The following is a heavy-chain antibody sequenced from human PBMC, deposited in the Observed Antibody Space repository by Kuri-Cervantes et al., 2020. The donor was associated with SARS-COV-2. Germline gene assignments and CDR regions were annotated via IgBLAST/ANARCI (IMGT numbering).Heavy chain of an antibody. J-gene: IGHJ4*02. Sequence: GGSLRLSCAASGFTFSSYAMHWVRQAPGKGLEWVAVISYDGSNKYYADSVKGRFTISRDNSKNTVFLQMNSLRAEDTAVYYCARHGTGYDFWGQGTLVTVSS. D-gene: IGHD3/OR15-3a*01. CDR1: GFTFSSYA. CDR2: ISYDGSNK. V-gene: IGHV3-30*07. CDR3: ARHGTGYDF.